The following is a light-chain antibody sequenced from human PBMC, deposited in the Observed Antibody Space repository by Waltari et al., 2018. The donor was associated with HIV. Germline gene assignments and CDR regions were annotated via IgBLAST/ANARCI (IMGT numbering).Light chain of an antibody. J-gene: IGKJ1*01. CDR1: QRIDTY. CDR3: QQSFNSSWT. Sequence: DIQMTQSPSSLSASVGDSVSITCRASQRIDTYLNWYQQKPGKAPKLLIHVASSLQSGVPSRFSGSGSGTHFTLTISSLQPEDFASYYCQQSFNSSWTFGQGTKVEVK. CDR2: VAS. V-gene: IGKV1-39*01.